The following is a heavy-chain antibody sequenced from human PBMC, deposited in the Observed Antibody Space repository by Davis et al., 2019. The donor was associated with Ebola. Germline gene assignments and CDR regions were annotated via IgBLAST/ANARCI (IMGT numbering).Heavy chain of an antibody. V-gene: IGHV3-48*02. Sequence: GGSLRLSCAASGFTFGSYSMNWVRQAPGKGLEWVSYISSSSSTIYYADSVKGRFTISRDNAKNALYLQMNSLRDEDTAVYYCARGDSSGWSAIWFDPWGQGTLVTVSS. CDR3: ARGDSSGWSAIWFDP. CDR1: GFTFGSYS. CDR2: ISSSSSTI. J-gene: IGHJ5*02. D-gene: IGHD6-19*01.